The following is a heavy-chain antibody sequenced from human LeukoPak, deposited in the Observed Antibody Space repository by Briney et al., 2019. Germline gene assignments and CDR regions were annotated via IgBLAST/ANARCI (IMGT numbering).Heavy chain of an antibody. CDR3: ARVPGYCSGGSCYFEHI. V-gene: IGHV3-21*01. D-gene: IGHD2-15*01. CDR2: ISSSSSYI. J-gene: IGHJ3*02. CDR1: GFTFSSYS. Sequence: PGGSLRLSCAASGFTFSSYSMNWVRQAPGKGLEWVSSISSSSSYIYYADSVKGRFTISRDNAKNSLYLQMNSLRAEDTAVYYCARVPGYCSGGSCYFEHIWGQGTMVTVSS.